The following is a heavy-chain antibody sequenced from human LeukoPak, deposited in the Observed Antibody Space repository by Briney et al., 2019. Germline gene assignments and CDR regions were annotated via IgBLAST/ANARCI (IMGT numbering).Heavy chain of an antibody. D-gene: IGHD1-26*01. CDR3: AKGSEGQI. V-gene: IGHV3-23*01. CDR2: ISSSGGST. Sequence: GGTLCLSCAASGVSFSSYAMSWVRQPPGKGLEWVSAISSSGGSTYYAYSVKGRSTISRDNSKNTLYLQMNSLRAEDTAVYCCAKGSEGQIWGQGTMVTVS. J-gene: IGHJ3*01. CDR1: GVSFSSYA.